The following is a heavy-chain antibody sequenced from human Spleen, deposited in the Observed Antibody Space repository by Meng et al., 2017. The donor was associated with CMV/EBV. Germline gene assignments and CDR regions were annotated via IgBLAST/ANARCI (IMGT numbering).Heavy chain of an antibody. J-gene: IGHJ6*02. Sequence: ASVKVSCKASGYTFTSYGISWVRQAPGQGLEWMGWISAYNGNTNYAQKLQGRVTMTTDTSTRTAYMELRGLRSDGTAVYYCARERVVVWDYYGMDVWGQGTTVTVSS. V-gene: IGHV1-18*01. D-gene: IGHD2-21*01. CDR1: GYTFTSYG. CDR2: ISAYNGNT. CDR3: ARERVVVWDYYGMDV.